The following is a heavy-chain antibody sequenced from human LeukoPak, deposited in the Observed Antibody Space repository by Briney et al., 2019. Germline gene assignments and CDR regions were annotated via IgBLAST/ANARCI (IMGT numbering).Heavy chain of an antibody. CDR3: ARSPHNWNGEDYYYYMDV. D-gene: IGHD1-1*01. J-gene: IGHJ6*03. V-gene: IGHV3-23*01. Sequence: GGSLRLSCAASGFTFSSYAMNWVRRAPGKGLEWVSVISDSGGSTYYTDSVKGRFTISRDNSKNTLYLQMNSLRAEDTAVYYCARSPHNWNGEDYYYYMDVWGKGTTVTVSS. CDR1: GFTFSSYA. CDR2: ISDSGGST.